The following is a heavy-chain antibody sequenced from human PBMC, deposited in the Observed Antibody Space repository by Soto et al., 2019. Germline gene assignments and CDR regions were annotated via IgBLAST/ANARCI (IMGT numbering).Heavy chain of an antibody. CDR1: GGYISSYY. CDR3: ARLGIPYGAVALDY. Sequence: SETLSLTCTVSGGYISSYYWSWIRQPPGKGLEWIGYIYYSGSTNYNPSLKSRVTISVDTSKNQFSLKLSSVTAADTAVYYCARLGIPYGAVALDYWGQGTLVTSPQ. CDR2: IYYSGST. V-gene: IGHV4-59*08. J-gene: IGHJ4*02. D-gene: IGHD6-19*01.